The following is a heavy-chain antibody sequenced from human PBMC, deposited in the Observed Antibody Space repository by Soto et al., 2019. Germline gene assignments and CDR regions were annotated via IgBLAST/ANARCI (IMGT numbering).Heavy chain of an antibody. CDR2: IYSDYTI. J-gene: IGHJ5*02. Sequence: GGSLRLSCVAYGFTVSSNYMTWVRHSPGRGLEXISAIYSDYTISLADSVRSRYTMSRDKSESTLYLXMNRXRXXXTXVYHCARAGQQPERSWGQGTPVTVSS. CDR3: ARAGQQPERS. D-gene: IGHD6-13*01. CDR1: GFTVSSNY. V-gene: IGHV3-53*01.